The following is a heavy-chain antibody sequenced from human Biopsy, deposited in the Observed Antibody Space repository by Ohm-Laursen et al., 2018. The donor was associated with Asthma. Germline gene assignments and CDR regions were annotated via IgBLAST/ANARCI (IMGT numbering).Heavy chain of an antibody. J-gene: IGHJ4*02. CDR3: ARGKTWGRSYYFDY. CDR1: GFAFHNYV. Sequence: LSLTCAASGFAFHNYVMHWVRQAPGKGLEWVAGIFFDGSNKYYADSVKGRFTISRDNSKDTLYLQVNSLRGDDTAVYYCARGKTWGRSYYFDYWGQGTLVTVSS. D-gene: IGHD6-6*01. CDR2: IFFDGSNK. V-gene: IGHV3-30-3*01.